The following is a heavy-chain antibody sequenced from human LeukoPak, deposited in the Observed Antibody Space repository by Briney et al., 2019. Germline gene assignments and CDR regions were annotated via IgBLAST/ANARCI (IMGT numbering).Heavy chain of an antibody. CDR1: GGSIRSHH. CDR2: TFYTGAT. V-gene: IGHV4-59*11. J-gene: IGHJ5*02. CDR3: ARRDRGGWFDP. Sequence: SETLSLTCTVSGGSIRSHHWTWIRQAPGKRLEWIGYTFYTGATYYNPSLRSRVTISIDTSKNQFSLKVTSVTTADTAVYYCARRDRGGWFDPWGQGTRVTVSS.